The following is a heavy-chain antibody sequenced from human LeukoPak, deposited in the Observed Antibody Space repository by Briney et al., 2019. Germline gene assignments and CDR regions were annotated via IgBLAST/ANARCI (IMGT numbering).Heavy chain of an antibody. V-gene: IGHV3-74*01. CDR2: INSDGSST. CDR1: GFTFSSYW. Sequence: GGSLRLSCAASGFTFSSYWMHWVRQAPGKGLVWVSHINSDGSSTGYADSVKGRFTISRDNAKNTLYLQMNSLKTEDTAVYYCTTDQHDSSGYWADYWGQGTLVTVSS. D-gene: IGHD3-22*01. CDR3: TTDQHDSSGYWADY. J-gene: IGHJ4*02.